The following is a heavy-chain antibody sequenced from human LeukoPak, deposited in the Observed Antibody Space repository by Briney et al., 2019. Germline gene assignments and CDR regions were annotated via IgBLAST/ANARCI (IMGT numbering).Heavy chain of an antibody. J-gene: IGHJ3*02. D-gene: IGHD4-11*01. CDR3: ARASWTTVTINDAFDI. CDR1: GGSISSYY. CDR2: IYTSGST. Sequence: SETLSLTCTVSGGSISSYYWSWIRQPAGKGLEWIGRIYTSGSTNYNPSLKSRVTMSVDTSKNQFSLKLSSVTAADTAVYYCARASWTTVTINDAFDIWGQGTMVTVSS. V-gene: IGHV4-4*07.